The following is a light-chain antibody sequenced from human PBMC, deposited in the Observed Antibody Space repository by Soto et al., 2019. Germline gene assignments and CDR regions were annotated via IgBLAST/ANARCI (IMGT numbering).Light chain of an antibody. J-gene: IGLJ1*01. CDR1: SCDVGGYND. CDR3: SSYTSSSTRLYV. Sequence: QSVLTQPASVSGSPGQSITISCTGTSCDVGGYNDVSWYQQHPGTAPNLMIYDVRNRPSGVSTRFSGSTSGNTASLTTTGRQPEDEADDYYSSYTSSSTRLYVFGTGTKLTVL. CDR2: DVR. V-gene: IGLV2-14*01.